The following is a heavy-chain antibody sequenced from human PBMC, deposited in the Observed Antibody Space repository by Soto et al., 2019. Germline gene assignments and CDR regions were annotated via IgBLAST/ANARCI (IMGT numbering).Heavy chain of an antibody. CDR1: GYTFTSYG. CDR2: ISAYNGNT. V-gene: IGHV1-18*01. Sequence: QVQLVQSGAEVKKPGAPVKVSCKASGYTFTSYGISWVRQAPGQGLEWMGWISAYNGNTNYAQKLQGRVTMTTDTSTSTAYMELRSLRSDDTAVYYCARDARGYSGYESGLEDYWGQGTLVTVSS. D-gene: IGHD5-12*01. J-gene: IGHJ4*02. CDR3: ARDARGYSGYESGLEDY.